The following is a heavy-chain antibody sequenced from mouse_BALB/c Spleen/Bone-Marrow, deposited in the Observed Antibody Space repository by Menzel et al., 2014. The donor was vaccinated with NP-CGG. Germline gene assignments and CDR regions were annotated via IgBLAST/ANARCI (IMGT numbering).Heavy chain of an antibody. J-gene: IGHJ4*01. D-gene: IGHD2-12*01. V-gene: IGHV5-4*02. CDR1: GFTFSDYY. CDR3: ARAPPYDFYAMDY. CDR2: ISDGVSYA. Sequence: EVKLMESGGGLVKPGGSLKLSCAASGFTFSDYYMFWVRQTPEKRLEWVATISDGVSYAYYPDSVKGRFTTSRDNARNNLYLQMSSLKSEDTAMYYCARAPPYDFYAMDYWGQGTSVTVSS.